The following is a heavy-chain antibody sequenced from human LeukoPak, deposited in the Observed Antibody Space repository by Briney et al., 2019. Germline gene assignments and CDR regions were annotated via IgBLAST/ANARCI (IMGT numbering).Heavy chain of an antibody. V-gene: IGHV4-34*01. D-gene: IGHD6-6*01. Sequence: SSETLSLTCAVYGGAFSGYYWSWIRQPPGKRLEWIGEINHSGSTNYNTSLKSRVTISVDTSKNQFSLKLSSVTAADTAVYYCARGLAARGWFDPWGQGTLVTVSS. J-gene: IGHJ5*02. CDR2: INHSGST. CDR1: GGAFSGYY. CDR3: ARGLAARGWFDP.